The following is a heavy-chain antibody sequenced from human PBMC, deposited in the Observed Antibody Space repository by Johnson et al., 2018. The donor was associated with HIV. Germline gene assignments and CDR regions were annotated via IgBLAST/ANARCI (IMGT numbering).Heavy chain of an antibody. CDR3: VRVITVVRGGIITSPIDAFHI. CDR2: IYSGGST. J-gene: IGHJ3*02. D-gene: IGHD3-10*01. V-gene: IGHV3-66*02. CDR1: GFTVSSNY. Sequence: EVQLVESGGGVVQPGRSLRLSCAASGFTVSSNYMTWVRQAPGKGLEWVSVIYSGGSTYYADSVKGRFTISRDNSKNTLYLQMNSLRTEDTAVYYCVRVITVVRGGIITSPIDAFHIWGQGTMVTVSS.